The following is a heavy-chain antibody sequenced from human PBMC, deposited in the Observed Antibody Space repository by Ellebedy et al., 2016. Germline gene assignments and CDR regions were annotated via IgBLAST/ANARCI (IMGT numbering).Heavy chain of an antibody. J-gene: IGHJ4*02. D-gene: IGHD6-19*01. CDR3: AKGRGVTAVTGPIFDY. CDR1: GYTFTDYY. Sequence: ASVKVSXKASGYTFTDYYLHWVRQAPGQGLEWMGWINPSGGDTNYAQKFQGRVTMTRDTSISTAYMELSRLGSDDTAVYSCAKGRGVTAVTGPIFDYWGQGTLVTVSS. V-gene: IGHV1-2*02. CDR2: INPSGGDT.